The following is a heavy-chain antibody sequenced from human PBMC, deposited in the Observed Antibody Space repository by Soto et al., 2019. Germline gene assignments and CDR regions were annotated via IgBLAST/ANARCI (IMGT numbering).Heavy chain of an antibody. CDR3: AGDRAQAAAGYDY. CDR2: IIPIFGTA. CDR1: GGTFSSYA. Sequence: SVKVSCKASGGTFSSYAISWVRQAPGQGLEWMGGIIPIFGTANYAQKFQGRVTITADESTSAAYMELSSLRSEDTAVYYCAGDRAQAAAGYDYWSDGTLVTVS. J-gene: IGHJ4*01. V-gene: IGHV1-69*13. D-gene: IGHD6-13*01.